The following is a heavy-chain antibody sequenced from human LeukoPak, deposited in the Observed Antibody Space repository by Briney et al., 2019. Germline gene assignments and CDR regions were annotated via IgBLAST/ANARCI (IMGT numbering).Heavy chain of an antibody. J-gene: IGHJ3*02. Sequence: PGGSLRLSCAASGFTVSSNYMSWVRQAPGKGLEWVSVIYSGGSTYYADSVKGRFTTSRDNSKNTLYLQMNSLRAEDTAVYYCARDYYDSKPPGSAFDIWGQGTMVTVSS. CDR2: IYSGGST. D-gene: IGHD3-22*01. CDR3: ARDYYDSKPPGSAFDI. CDR1: GFTVSSNY. V-gene: IGHV3-66*01.